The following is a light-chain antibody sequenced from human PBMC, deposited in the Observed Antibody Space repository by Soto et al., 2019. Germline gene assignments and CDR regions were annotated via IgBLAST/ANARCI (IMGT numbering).Light chain of an antibody. Sequence: DIVMTQSPDSLAVSLGGRATINCKSSQNVLSTSNNRNYLAWYQHKPGQPPQLLVSWASTRDSAVPDRFSGSGSGTDFTLTISSLQAEDAAVYYCQQYYTTPHTFGQGTKVEI. CDR1: QNVLSTSNNRNY. V-gene: IGKV4-1*01. J-gene: IGKJ1*01. CDR3: QQYYTTPHT. CDR2: WAS.